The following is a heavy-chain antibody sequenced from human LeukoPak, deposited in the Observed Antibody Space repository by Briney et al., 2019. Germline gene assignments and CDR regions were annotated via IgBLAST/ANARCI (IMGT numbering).Heavy chain of an antibody. D-gene: IGHD4-17*01. V-gene: IGHV3-30*04. CDR1: GFTFSSYA. CDR3: ASNDRTTVTTVDY. CDR2: ISYDGSNK. Sequence: GGSLRLSCAASGFTFSSYAMHRVRQAPGKGLEWVAVISYDGSNKYYADSVKGRFTISRDNSKNTLYLQMNSLRAEDTAVYYCASNDRTTVTTVDYWGQGTLVTVSS. J-gene: IGHJ4*02.